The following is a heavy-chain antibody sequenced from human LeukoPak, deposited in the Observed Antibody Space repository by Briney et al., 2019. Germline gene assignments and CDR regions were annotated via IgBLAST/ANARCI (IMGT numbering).Heavy chain of an antibody. D-gene: IGHD3-16*01. Sequence: GGSLRLSCAASGFSFSGDAIHWVRQAPGKGLEWVALIWSDGSQTKYAGSVKGRFTVSRDNSKNTAFLQMSGLTVEDTAVYYCAGAAGLGNHLIDYWGQGTLVTVSS. J-gene: IGHJ4*02. CDR3: AGAAGLGNHLIDY. CDR1: GFSFSGDA. CDR2: IWSDGSQT. V-gene: IGHV3-33*01.